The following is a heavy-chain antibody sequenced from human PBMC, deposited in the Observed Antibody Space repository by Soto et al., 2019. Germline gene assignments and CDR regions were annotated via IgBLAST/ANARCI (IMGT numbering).Heavy chain of an antibody. J-gene: IGHJ4*02. CDR3: ARDSPPVDY. V-gene: IGHV1-18*01. CDR2: ISAYNGNT. CDR1: GYTFPSYG. Sequence: QVQLVQSGAEVKKPGASGKVCCKASGYTFPSYGISWVRQAPGQGLEWMAWISAYNGNTKYAQKIQGRVTMTTDTSTSTAYMELRSLRSDDKAVYYCARDSPPVDYWGQGALGNVSS.